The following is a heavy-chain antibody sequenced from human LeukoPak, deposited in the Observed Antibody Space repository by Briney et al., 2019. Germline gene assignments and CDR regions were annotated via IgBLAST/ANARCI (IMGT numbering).Heavy chain of an antibody. Sequence: PSETLSLTCAIYGGSFSGYYWSWIRQPPGKGLEWIGEINHSGSTNYNPSLKSRVTISVDTSKNQFSLKLSSVTAADTAVYYCARRFRVPFDPWGQGTLVTVSS. CDR3: ARRFRVPFDP. CDR1: GGSFSGYY. CDR2: INHSGST. D-gene: IGHD2-2*01. V-gene: IGHV4-34*01. J-gene: IGHJ5*02.